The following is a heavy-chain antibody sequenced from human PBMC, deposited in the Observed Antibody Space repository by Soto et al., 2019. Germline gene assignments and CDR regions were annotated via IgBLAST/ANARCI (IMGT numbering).Heavy chain of an antibody. CDR3: ARGIPFHSSSWYKGPGLLGY. D-gene: IGHD6-13*01. V-gene: IGHV1-8*01. CDR1: GYTFTSYD. CDR2: MNPNSGNT. Sequence: QVQLVQSGAEVKKPGASVKVSCKASGYTFTSYDINWVRQATGQGLEWMGWMNPNSGNTGYAQKFQGRVTMPRNTSISTAYMELSSRRSEDTAVYYCARGIPFHSSSWYKGPGLLGYWGQGTLVTVSS. J-gene: IGHJ4*02.